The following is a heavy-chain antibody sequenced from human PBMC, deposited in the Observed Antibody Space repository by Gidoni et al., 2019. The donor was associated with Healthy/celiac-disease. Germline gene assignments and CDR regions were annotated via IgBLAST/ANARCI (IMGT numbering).Heavy chain of an antibody. Sequence: EVQLVESGGGLIQPGGSLVLSWAASGFTVSSNYMSWVRQAPGKGLEWVSVIYSGGSTYYADSVKGRFTISRDNSKNTLYLQMNSLRAEDTAVYYCARGQWELLPFDYWGQGTLVTVSS. CDR1: GFTVSSNY. J-gene: IGHJ4*02. CDR3: ARGQWELLPFDY. D-gene: IGHD1-26*01. V-gene: IGHV3-53*01. CDR2: IYSGGST.